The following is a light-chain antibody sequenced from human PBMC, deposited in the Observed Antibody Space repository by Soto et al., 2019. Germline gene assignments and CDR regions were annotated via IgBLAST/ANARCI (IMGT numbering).Light chain of an antibody. J-gene: IGLJ1*01. CDR3: TSNAGRKSDV. Sequence: QSVLTQPPSASGSPGQSVTISCTGTKNDIGVYDFVSWYQHHPGKAPRLIIYEVVQRPSGVPDRFSGSKSGNTASLTVSGLQAADEADSFGTSNAGRKSDVLGSVINVTDL. V-gene: IGLV2-8*01. CDR2: EVV. CDR1: KNDIGVYDF.